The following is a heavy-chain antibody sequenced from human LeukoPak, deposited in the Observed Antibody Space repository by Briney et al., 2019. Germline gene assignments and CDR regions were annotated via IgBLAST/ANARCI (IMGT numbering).Heavy chain of an antibody. CDR2: IYYSGST. J-gene: IGHJ6*03. CDR1: GGSISSSSYY. D-gene: IGHD3-3*01. CDR3: ASRYYDFWSGRTSYYYMDV. V-gene: IGHV4-39*01. Sequence: PSETLSLTCTVSGGSISSSSYYWGWIRQPPGKGLEWIGSIYYSGSTYYNPSLKSRVTISVDTSKNQFSLKLSSVTAADTAVYYCASRYYDFWSGRTSYYYMDVWGKGPRSPSP.